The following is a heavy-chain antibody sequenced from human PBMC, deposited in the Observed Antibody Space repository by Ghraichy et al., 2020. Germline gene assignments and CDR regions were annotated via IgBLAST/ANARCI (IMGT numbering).Heavy chain of an antibody. CDR2: IKSKTDGGTT. V-gene: IGHV3-15*07. CDR3: TTDWARFYYDSSGYDY. D-gene: IGHD3-22*01. Sequence: GGSLRLSCAASGFTFSNAWMNWVRQAPGKGLEWVGRIKSKTDGGTTDYAAPVKGRFTISRDDSKNTLYLQMNSMKTEDTAVYYCTTDWARFYYDSSGYDYWGQGTLVTVSS. J-gene: IGHJ4*02. CDR1: GFTFSNAW.